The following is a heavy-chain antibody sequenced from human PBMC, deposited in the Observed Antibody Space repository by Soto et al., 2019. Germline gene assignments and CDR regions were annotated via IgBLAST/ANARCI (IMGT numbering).Heavy chain of an antibody. CDR3: AKDGWMVRGGRKMYYYYYYMDV. Sequence: HPGGSLRLSCAASGFTFCSYGMHWVRQAPGKGLEWVAVISYDGSNKYYADSVKGRFTISRDNSKNTLYLQMNSLRAEDTAVYYCAKDGWMVRGGRKMYYYYYYMDVWGKGTTVTVSS. J-gene: IGHJ6*03. CDR2: ISYDGSNK. D-gene: IGHD3-10*01. V-gene: IGHV3-30*18. CDR1: GFTFCSYG.